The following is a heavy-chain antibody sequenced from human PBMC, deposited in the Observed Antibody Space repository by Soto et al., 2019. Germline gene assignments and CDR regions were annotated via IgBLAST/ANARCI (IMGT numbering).Heavy chain of an antibody. CDR2: IYYSGST. CDR1: GGSISSGGYY. CDR3: AASAGYYSSFDY. Sequence: PSETLSLTCTFSGGSISSGGYYWSWIRQHPGKGLEWIGYIYYSGSTYYNPSLKSRGTISVDTSKNQFSLKLSSVTAADTAVYYCAASAGYYSSFDYWGEGTLVTVSS. V-gene: IGHV4-31*03. D-gene: IGHD3-22*01. J-gene: IGHJ4*02.